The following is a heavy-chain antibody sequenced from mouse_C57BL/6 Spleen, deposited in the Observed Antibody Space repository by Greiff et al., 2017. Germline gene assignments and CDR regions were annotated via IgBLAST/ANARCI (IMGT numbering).Heavy chain of an antibody. Sequence: VQLQQSGPELVKPGASVKISCKASGYSFTDYNMNWVKQSNGKSLEWIGVINPNYGTTSYNQKFKGKATLTVDQSSSTAYMHLNSLASDDSSIYYCARDDGYYPYYFDYWGQGTTRTVSS. J-gene: IGHJ2*01. D-gene: IGHD2-3*01. CDR3: ARDDGYYPYYFDY. CDR2: INPNYGTT. CDR1: GYSFTDYN. V-gene: IGHV1-39*01.